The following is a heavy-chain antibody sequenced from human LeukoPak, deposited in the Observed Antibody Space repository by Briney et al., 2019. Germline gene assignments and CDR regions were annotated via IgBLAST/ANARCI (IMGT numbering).Heavy chain of an antibody. CDR3: SRAVALASGTSLSRAQYYSDY. V-gene: IGHV4-59*12. CDR2: LYDSGST. Sequence: SETLSLTCTVSGGSISSYYWSWIRQPPGQGLEWIGYLYDSGSTNYNPSLQSRVTISVDTSMKQFSLNLTSVTAADTAVYYCSRAVALASGTSLSRAQYYSDYWGQGTLVTVSS. CDR1: GGSISSYY. D-gene: IGHD2/OR15-2a*01. J-gene: IGHJ4*02.